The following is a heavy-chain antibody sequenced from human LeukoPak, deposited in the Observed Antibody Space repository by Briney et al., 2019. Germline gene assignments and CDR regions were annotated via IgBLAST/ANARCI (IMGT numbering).Heavy chain of an antibody. V-gene: IGHV3-30*04. CDR1: GFTFSSYA. CDR2: ISYDGSNK. J-gene: IGHJ6*03. Sequence: GGSLRLSCAASGFTFSSYAMHWVRQAPGKGLEWVAVISYDGSNKYYADSVKGRFTISRDNAKNSLYLQMNSLRAEDTAVYYCARAIDFWSGYYYYYYMDVWGKGTTVTVSS. CDR3: ARAIDFWSGYYYYYYMDV. D-gene: IGHD3-3*01.